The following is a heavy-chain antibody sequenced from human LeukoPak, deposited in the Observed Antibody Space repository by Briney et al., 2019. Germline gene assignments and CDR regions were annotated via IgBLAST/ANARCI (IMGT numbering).Heavy chain of an antibody. CDR1: GFTVSSNY. D-gene: IGHD2-2*01. Sequence: GGSLRLSCAASGFTVSSNYMSWVRQAPGKGLEWVSVIYSGGSTYYADSVKGRFTISRDNSKNTLYLQMNSLRAEDTAVYYCARESTKRYYYGMDVWGQGTTVTVSS. J-gene: IGHJ6*02. CDR2: IYSGGST. CDR3: ARESTKRYYYGMDV. V-gene: IGHV3-66*01.